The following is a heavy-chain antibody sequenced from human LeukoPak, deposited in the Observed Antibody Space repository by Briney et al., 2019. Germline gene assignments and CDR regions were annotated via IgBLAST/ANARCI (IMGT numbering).Heavy chain of an antibody. CDR3: ARTRYSGSYGGADY. J-gene: IGHJ4*02. CDR1: GFTLDGYG. V-gene: IGHV3-20*04. Sequence: GGSLSLSCAASGFTLDGYGMTWVRQAPGKGLEWVSGINWNGVSRDYADSVKGRFTISRDNAKNSLYLQMNSLRAEDTALYYCARTRYSGSYGGADYWGQGTQITVSS. CDR2: INWNGVSR. D-gene: IGHD1-26*01.